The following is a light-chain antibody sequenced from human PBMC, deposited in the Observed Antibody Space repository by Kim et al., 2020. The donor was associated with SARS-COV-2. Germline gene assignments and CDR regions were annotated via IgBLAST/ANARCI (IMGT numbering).Light chain of an antibody. J-gene: IGKJ1*01. Sequence: EVVLTQSPATLSLSPGERATLSCRASRSISNYLAWYQQKPGQPPRLLIYDASDRATGIPVRFSGSGSGTDFTLTISSLEPEDCAVYYCQQRGNWPWTFGQGTKVDIK. CDR2: DAS. V-gene: IGKV3-11*01. CDR1: RSISNY. CDR3: QQRGNWPWT.